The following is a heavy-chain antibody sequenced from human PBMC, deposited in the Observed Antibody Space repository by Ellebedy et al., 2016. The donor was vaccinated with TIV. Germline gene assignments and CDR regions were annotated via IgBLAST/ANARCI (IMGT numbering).Heavy chain of an antibody. Sequence: ESLKISCAASGFTFSNYAMTWIRQAPGKGLQWIGSIYSSWNTYYNPSLESRVTMSIDTSKNQFSLKLTSVTAADTAVYYCAADRSISWYFYWGQGTLVTVSS. J-gene: IGHJ4*02. CDR1: GFTFSNYA. CDR3: AADRSISWYFY. CDR2: IYSSWNT. V-gene: IGHV4-38-2*01. D-gene: IGHD2-2*01.